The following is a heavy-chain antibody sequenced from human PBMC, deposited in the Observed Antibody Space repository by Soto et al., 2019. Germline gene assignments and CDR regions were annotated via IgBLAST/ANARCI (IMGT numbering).Heavy chain of an antibody. CDR1: GFTFSSYE. D-gene: IGHD3-3*01. V-gene: IGHV3-48*03. J-gene: IGHJ6*02. CDR2: ISSSGSTI. Sequence: PGGSLRLSCAASGFTFSSYEMNWVRQAPGKGLEWVSYISSSGSTIYYADSVKGRFTISRGNAKNSLYLQMNSLRAEDTAVYYRAREDFWSGYYTLHYYYGMDVWGQGTTVTVSS. CDR3: AREDFWSGYYTLHYYYGMDV.